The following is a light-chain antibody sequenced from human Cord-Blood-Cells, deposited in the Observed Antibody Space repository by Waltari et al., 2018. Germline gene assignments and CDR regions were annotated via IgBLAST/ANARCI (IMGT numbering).Light chain of an antibody. CDR3: QQYYSTPYT. V-gene: IGKV4-1*01. J-gene: IGKJ2*01. CDR1: QSVLYSSNNKNY. CDR2: WPS. Sequence: DIVMTHSPVSPALYLGERPTIHSKSSQSVLYSSNNKNYLAWYQQKPEQPPKLLIYWPSTRESGVPDRFSGSGSGTDLTLTISSLQAEDVAVYYCQQYYSTPYTFGQGTKLEIK.